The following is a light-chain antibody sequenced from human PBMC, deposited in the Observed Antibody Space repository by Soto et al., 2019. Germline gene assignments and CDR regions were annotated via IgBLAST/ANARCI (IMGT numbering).Light chain of an antibody. CDR2: SNN. V-gene: IGLV1-44*01. Sequence: QSVLTQPPSASGTPGQRVTISCSGNNSNIGSNTVDWYQQLPGTAPKLLIYSNNQRSSGVPDRFSGSKSGTSASLAISGLQSEDEADYYCAAWDDTLNGFYVFGTGTKVTVL. J-gene: IGLJ1*01. CDR3: AAWDDTLNGFYV. CDR1: NSNIGSNT.